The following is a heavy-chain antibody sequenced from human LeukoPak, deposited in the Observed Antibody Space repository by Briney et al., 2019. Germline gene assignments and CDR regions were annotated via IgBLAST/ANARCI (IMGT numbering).Heavy chain of an antibody. J-gene: IGHJ4*02. CDR2: VDPEDGET. Sequence: GASVKVYCKVSGHTITEFSMHWVRQATGKGLEWMAGVDPEDGETLFAERFQGRLTMTEDTSTNTVYMELRSLRSEDTAVYYCATLDCYSESDYWGQGTPVTVSP. CDR1: GHTITEFS. D-gene: IGHD2-15*01. CDR3: ATLDCYSESDY. V-gene: IGHV1-24*01.